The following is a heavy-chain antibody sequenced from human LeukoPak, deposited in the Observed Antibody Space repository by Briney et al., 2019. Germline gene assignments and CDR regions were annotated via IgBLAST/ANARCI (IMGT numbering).Heavy chain of an antibody. CDR3: AKDYYTSGQQWHPFDY. D-gene: IGHD3-10*01. CDR1: GFTFRIYG. J-gene: IGHJ4*02. Sequence: GGSLRLSCAASGFTFRIYGMHWVRQAPGKGLVWVAFIRNDGTNKYYADSVKGRFTISRDNSKSTLYLQMNSLRPEDTAVYYCAKDYYTSGQQWHPFDYWGQGTLVTVSS. V-gene: IGHV3-30*02. CDR2: IRNDGTNK.